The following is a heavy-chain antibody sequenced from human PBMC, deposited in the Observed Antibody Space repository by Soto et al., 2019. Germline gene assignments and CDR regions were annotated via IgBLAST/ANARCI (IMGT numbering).Heavy chain of an antibody. CDR2: ISPYDGST. Sequence: QVQLVQSGAEVKKPGASVKVSCKASGFTFNNYFFHWVRQAPRQGLEWMGIISPYDGSTNYEQSLQGRVTMTSDTSTSTVYMELRSLRSEDTAVYYCARGDGRGSTGFYYYYGMDVWGHGTTVTVSS. D-gene: IGHD1-26*01. CDR3: ARGDGRGSTGFYYYYGMDV. CDR1: GFTFNNYF. J-gene: IGHJ6*02. V-gene: IGHV1-46*02.